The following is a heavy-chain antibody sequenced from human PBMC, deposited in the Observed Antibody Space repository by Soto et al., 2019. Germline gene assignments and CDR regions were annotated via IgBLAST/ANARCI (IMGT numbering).Heavy chain of an antibody. CDR3: ARERGGIDY. D-gene: IGHD3-10*01. J-gene: IGHJ4*02. CDR2: MNPNSGNT. CDR1: GDTFSFYT. V-gene: IGHV1-8*02. Sequence: ASVKVSCKASGDTFSFYTINWVRQATGQGLEWMGWMNPNSGNTVYAQKFQGRVTMTRNTSISTAYMELSSLRSEDTAVYYCARERGGIDYWGQGTLVTVSS.